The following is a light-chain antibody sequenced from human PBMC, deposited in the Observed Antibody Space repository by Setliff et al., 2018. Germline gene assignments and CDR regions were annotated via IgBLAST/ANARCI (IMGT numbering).Light chain of an antibody. CDR2: DVS. CDR1: TSDIGAYNY. CDR3: SSYSSRTTLDV. Sequence: QSALTQPASVSGSPGQSITLSCTGSTSDIGAYNYVAWYQQHPGKAPKLMIYDVSVRPSGVSSRFSGSKSGNTASLTISGLQAEDEADHYCSSYSSRTTLDVFGTGTKGTVL. V-gene: IGLV2-14*03. J-gene: IGLJ1*01.